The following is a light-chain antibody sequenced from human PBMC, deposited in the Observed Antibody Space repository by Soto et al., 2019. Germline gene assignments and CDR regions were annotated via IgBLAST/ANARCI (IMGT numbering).Light chain of an antibody. J-gene: IGKJ4*01. V-gene: IGKV3-20*01. Sequence: EIVLTKYQATLSLSPGERATLSCRASQSVSSNLAWYQQKPGQAPRLLIYGASTRATGIPDRFSGGGSGTDFTLTISRLEPEDFAVYYCQQFSSYPLTFGGGTNVDNK. CDR2: GAS. CDR1: QSVSSN. CDR3: QQFSSYPLT.